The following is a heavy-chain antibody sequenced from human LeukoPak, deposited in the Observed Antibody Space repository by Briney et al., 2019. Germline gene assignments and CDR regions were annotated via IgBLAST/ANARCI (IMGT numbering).Heavy chain of an antibody. D-gene: IGHD5-18*01. CDR1: GASVISGSYY. V-gene: IGHV4-61*01. CDR2: IYYSGST. J-gene: IGHJ4*02. Sequence: SETLSLTCTVSGASVISGSYYWSWIRQPPGRGLEWIGYIYYSGSTNYNPSLKSRVTISVDTSKNQFSLKLSSVTAADTAVYYCARGSRGYTYGWGQGTLVTVSS. CDR3: ARGSRGYTYG.